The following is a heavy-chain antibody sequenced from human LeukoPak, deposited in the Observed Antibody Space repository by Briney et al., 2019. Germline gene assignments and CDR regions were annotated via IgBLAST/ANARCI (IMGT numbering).Heavy chain of an antibody. CDR1: GFTFDDYA. CDR2: ISWNSGSI. V-gene: IGHV3-9*01. D-gene: IGHD3-10*01. CDR3: AKCLMVRGEYYFDY. J-gene: IGHJ4*02. Sequence: GGSLRLSCAASGFTFDDYAMHWVRQAPGKGLVWVSGISWNSGSIGYADSVKGRFTISRDNAKNSLYLQMNSLRAEDTALYYCAKCLMVRGEYYFDYWGQGTLVTVSS.